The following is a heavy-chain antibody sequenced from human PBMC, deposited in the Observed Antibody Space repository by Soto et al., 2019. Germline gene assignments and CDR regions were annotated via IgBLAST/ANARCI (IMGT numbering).Heavy chain of an antibody. J-gene: IGHJ6*03. Sequence: SETLSVTCTVSGGSISSYYWSWIRQPPGKGLEWIGYIYYSGSTNYNPSLKSRVTISVDTSKNQFSLKLSSVTAADTAVYYCARDHGDYDYYYYMDVWGKGTTVPVSS. CDR3: ARDHGDYDYYYYMDV. CDR1: GGSISSYY. CDR2: IYYSGST. V-gene: IGHV4-59*01. D-gene: IGHD4-17*01.